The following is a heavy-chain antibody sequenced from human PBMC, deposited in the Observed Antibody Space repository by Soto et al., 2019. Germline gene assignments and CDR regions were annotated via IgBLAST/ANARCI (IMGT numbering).Heavy chain of an antibody. CDR2: IYWDDEK. D-gene: IGHD6-6*01. Sequence: QITLKESGPTLLKPTQTLTLTCTFSGFSLTTSGVGVGRIRQPPGKALEWHALIYWDDEKSYSPSLQSSLTITKDTSKNQVDLTVTNMNPADAGTYYCAHRIYASSYDAFDIWGQGTMV. CDR3: AHRIYASSYDAFDI. CDR1: GFSLTTSGVG. V-gene: IGHV2-5*02. J-gene: IGHJ3*02.